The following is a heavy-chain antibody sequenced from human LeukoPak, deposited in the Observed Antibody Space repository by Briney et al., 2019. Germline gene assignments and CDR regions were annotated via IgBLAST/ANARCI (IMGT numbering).Heavy chain of an antibody. V-gene: IGHV1-8*01. J-gene: IGHJ4*02. D-gene: IGHD6-19*01. CDR1: GYTFTSYD. CDR2: MNPNSGNT. CDR3: ARVGLAVAGSYFDY. Sequence: GASVKVSCKASGYTFTSYDINWVRQATGQGLEWMGWMNPNSGNTGYAQKFQGRVTMTRNTSISTAYMELSSLRSEDTAVYYCARVGLAVAGSYFDYWGQGTLVTVSS.